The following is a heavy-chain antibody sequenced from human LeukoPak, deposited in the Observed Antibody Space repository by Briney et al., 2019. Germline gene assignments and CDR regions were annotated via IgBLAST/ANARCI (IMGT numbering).Heavy chain of an antibody. CDR1: GFTFCAYA. J-gene: IGHJ3*02. V-gene: IGHV3-23*01. Sequence: GGSLRLSCTASGFTFCAYAMVWVRQAPGKGPEWVSAIRGGGGSAFYADSVKGRFTISRDNSKYTLFLQMNSLRAEDTAVYYCARDPNGDYIGAFDMWGPGTMVTVSS. CDR2: IRGGGGSA. CDR3: ARDPNGDYIGAFDM. D-gene: IGHD4-17*01.